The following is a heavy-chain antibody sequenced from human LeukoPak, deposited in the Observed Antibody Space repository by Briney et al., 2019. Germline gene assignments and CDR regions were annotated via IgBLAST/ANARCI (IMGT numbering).Heavy chain of an antibody. CDR3: ARALRIHDAFAI. D-gene: IGHD5/OR15-5a*01. J-gene: IGHJ3*02. CDR1: GGSISSYY. V-gene: IGHV4-59*01. Sequence: SETLSLTGTGSGGSISSYYWSWIRQPPGKGLEWIGYIYYSGSTNYNPSLKSRVTISVDTSKNQFSLKLSSVTAADTAVYYCARALRIHDAFAIWGQGTMVTVSS. CDR2: IYYSGST.